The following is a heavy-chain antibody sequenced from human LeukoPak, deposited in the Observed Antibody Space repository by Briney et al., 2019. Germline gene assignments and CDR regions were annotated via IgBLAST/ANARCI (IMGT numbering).Heavy chain of an antibody. CDR2: ISSNGVAT. D-gene: IGHD3-22*01. CDR3: ARDMDTSGHFSWFDP. J-gene: IGHJ5*02. Sequence: GGSLRLSCAASGFTFNNYAMHWVRQAPGKGLEYVSGISSNGVATYYADSVKGRFTLSRDNSKNALYLQMDSLRAEDTAVYYCARDMDTSGHFSWFDPWGHGVRVTVSS. CDR1: GFTFNNYA. V-gene: IGHV3-64*02.